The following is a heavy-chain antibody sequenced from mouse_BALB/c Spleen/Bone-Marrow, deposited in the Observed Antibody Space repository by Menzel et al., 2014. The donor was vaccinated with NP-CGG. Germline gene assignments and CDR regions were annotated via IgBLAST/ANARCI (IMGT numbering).Heavy chain of an antibody. CDR2: ISTYYGDA. Sequence: QVQLQQSGAELVRPGVSVKISCKGSGYTFTDYALHWVKQSHAKSLEWIGIISTYYGDASYNQKFKGKATMTVDKSSNTAYMELARLTSEDSAIYYCARVSYDYFDYWGQGTTLTVSS. D-gene: IGHD1-1*01. V-gene: IGHV1S137*01. CDR3: ARVSYDYFDY. J-gene: IGHJ2*01. CDR1: GYTFTDYA.